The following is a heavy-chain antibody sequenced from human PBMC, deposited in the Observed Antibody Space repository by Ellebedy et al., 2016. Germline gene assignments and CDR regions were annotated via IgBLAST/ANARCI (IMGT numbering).Heavy chain of an antibody. D-gene: IGHD1-1*01. V-gene: IGHV5-51*01. CDR2: IYAGDSDT. CDR3: ARFREYDTEFDS. J-gene: IGHJ4*02. CDR1: RDIFSNYW. Sequence: GESLKISXTGSRDIFSNYWIAWVRQMPGKGLEWMGIIYAGDSDTRYSPSFQGQVTISADESISTAYLQWSSLKASDTAMYYCARFREYDTEFDSWGQGTLVTVSS.